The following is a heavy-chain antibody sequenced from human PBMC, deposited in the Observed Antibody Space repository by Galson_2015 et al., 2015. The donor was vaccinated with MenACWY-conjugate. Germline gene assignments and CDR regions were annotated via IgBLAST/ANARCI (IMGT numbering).Heavy chain of an antibody. V-gene: IGHV1-2*04. D-gene: IGHD2/OR15-2a*01. CDR2: INPNSGGT. CDR1: GYTFTGYY. J-gene: IGHJ6*03. Sequence: SVKVSCKASGYTFTGYYMHWVRQAPGQGLEWMGWINPNSGGTNYAQKFQGWVTMTRDTSISTAYMELSRLRSDDTAVYYCARDNSINYCYMDVWVKGTTVTVSS. CDR3: ARDNSINYCYMDV.